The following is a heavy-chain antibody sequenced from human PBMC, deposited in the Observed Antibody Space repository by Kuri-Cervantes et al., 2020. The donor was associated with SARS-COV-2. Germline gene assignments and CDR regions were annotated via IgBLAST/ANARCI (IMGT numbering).Heavy chain of an antibody. J-gene: IGHJ5*02. CDR1: GGSFSGYS. CDR2: IYHGGRT. Sequence: SETLSLTCTVYGGSFSGYSWFWIRQPPGKGLEWIGEIYHGGRTYYNPSLKSRVTMSIDTSKNQFSLKLSSVTAADTAVYYCARARSYDFWSGSRINWFDPWGQGTLVTVSS. CDR3: ARARSYDFWSGSRINWFDP. V-gene: IGHV4-34*01. D-gene: IGHD3-3*01.